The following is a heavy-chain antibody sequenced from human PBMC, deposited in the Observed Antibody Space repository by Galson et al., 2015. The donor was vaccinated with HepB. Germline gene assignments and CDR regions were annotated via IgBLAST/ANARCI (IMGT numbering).Heavy chain of an antibody. Sequence: TLSLTCNVSGGSISSGAYYWSWIRQLPGKGLEWIGYFYYNGATYSNPSLESRVTISGDTSKNQFSLRLTSVTAADTALYYCARGVAGDGYQYADYWGQGTLVTVSS. V-gene: IGHV4-31*03. CDR3: ARGVAGDGYQYADY. CDR1: GGSISSGAYY. J-gene: IGHJ4*02. D-gene: IGHD5-24*01. CDR2: FYYNGAT.